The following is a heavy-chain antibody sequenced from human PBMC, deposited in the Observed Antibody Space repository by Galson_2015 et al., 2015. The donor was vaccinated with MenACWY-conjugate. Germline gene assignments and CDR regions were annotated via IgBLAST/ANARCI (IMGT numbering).Heavy chain of an antibody. J-gene: IGHJ4*02. CDR1: GFTFSNYG. D-gene: IGHD3-22*01. CDR2: ISYDGSNK. V-gene: IGHV3-30*18. CDR3: VKDSSGYYYGPLRY. Sequence: LRLSCAASGFTFSNYGMHWVRPAPGKGLEWVAVISYDGSNKYYADSVKGRSTISRDNSKNTLYLQMNSLRAEDTAVYYCVKDSSGYYYGPLRYWGQGTLVTVSS.